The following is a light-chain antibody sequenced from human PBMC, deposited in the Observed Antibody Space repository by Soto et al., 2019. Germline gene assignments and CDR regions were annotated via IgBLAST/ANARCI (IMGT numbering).Light chain of an antibody. V-gene: IGLV1-40*01. CDR2: GNS. CDR1: SSNIGAGYD. J-gene: IGLJ2*01. CDR3: RSYDISLNGVL. Sequence: QSVLTQPPSVSGAPGQRVTISCTGSSSNIGAGYDVHWYQQLPGTAPKLLIYGNSNRPSGVPDRFSGSKSGTSASLAITGLQAEDEADYYCRSYDISLNGVLFGGGTKLTVL.